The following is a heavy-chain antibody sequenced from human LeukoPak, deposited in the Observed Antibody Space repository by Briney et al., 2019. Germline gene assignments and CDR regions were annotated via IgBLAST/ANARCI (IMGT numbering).Heavy chain of an antibody. V-gene: IGHV1-18*01. Sequence: ASVKVSCKASGYTFTSYGISWVRQAPGQGLEWMGWISAYNGNANYAQKLQGRVTMTTDTSTSTAYMELRSLRSDDTAVYYCARDTGQSGYCSSTSCYSFDYWGQGTLVTVSS. CDR1: GYTFTSYG. D-gene: IGHD2-2*01. J-gene: IGHJ4*02. CDR3: ARDTGQSGYCSSTSCYSFDY. CDR2: ISAYNGNA.